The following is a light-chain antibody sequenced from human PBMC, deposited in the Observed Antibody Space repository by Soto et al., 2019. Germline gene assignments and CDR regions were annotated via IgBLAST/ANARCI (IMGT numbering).Light chain of an antibody. Sequence: DIQMTQSPSSLSASVGDRVTITCRASQDIRNDLGWYQQKPGKAPKRLLYAASSLQSGVPSRFSRNGCRAEFTLTLTSLHPEDYAAYYCLQHYDYPPTFGQGTKVEI. V-gene: IGKV1-17*01. CDR3: LQHYDYPPT. CDR2: AAS. J-gene: IGKJ1*01. CDR1: QDIRND.